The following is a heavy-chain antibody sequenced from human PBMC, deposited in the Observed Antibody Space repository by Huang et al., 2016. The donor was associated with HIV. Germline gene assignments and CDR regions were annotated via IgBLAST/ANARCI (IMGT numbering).Heavy chain of an antibody. Sequence: EVQLVDSGGGLVKPGGSLRLSCAASGFSLDSFNMFWVSQTPAKGLQWVASISPSRSFIDDADSVKGRFSISRDNAKNSLYLQMNSLRGEDTAVYYCVKDRGQQLSPFDSWGQGTLVTVSS. CDR2: ISPSRSFI. CDR3: VKDRGQQLSPFDS. J-gene: IGHJ4*02. V-gene: IGHV3-21*01. D-gene: IGHD6-13*01. CDR1: GFSLDSFN.